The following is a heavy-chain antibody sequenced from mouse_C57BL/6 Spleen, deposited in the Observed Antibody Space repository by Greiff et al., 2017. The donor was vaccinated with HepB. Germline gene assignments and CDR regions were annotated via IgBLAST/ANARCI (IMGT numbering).Heavy chain of an antibody. V-gene: IGHV5-4*01. Sequence: EVQLVESGGGLVKPGGSLKLSCAASGFTFSSYAMSWVRQTPEKRLEWVATISDGGSYTYYPDNVKGRFTIARDNAKNNLYLQMSHLKSEDTAMYDCARETGTRAMDYWGQGTSVTVSS. D-gene: IGHD4-1*01. J-gene: IGHJ4*01. CDR1: GFTFSSYA. CDR3: ARETGTRAMDY. CDR2: ISDGGSYT.